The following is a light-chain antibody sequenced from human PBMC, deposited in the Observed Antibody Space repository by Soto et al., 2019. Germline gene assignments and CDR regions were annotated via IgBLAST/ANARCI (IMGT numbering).Light chain of an antibody. Sequence: DIQMTQSPSSLSASVGDRVTITCRASQGIGIYLGWYQQKPGKAPKRLIYAASSLEGGVPSRFSGSGSGTEFPLTIRSLQPEDFATYDCLQHNSYPFTFGPGTKVDIK. CDR1: QGIGIY. CDR2: AAS. CDR3: LQHNSYPFT. J-gene: IGKJ3*01. V-gene: IGKV1-17*01.